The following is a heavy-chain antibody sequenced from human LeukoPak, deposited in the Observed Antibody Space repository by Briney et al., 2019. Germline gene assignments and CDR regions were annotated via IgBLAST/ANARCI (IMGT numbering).Heavy chain of an antibody. D-gene: IGHD2-15*01. V-gene: IGHV1-18*01. CDR2: ISAYNGNT. Sequence: ASVKVSCKASGYTFTSYDMSWVRQAPGQGLEWMGRISAYNGNTNYAQKLQGRVTMTTDTSTSTDYMELRSLRSDDTAVYYCASAARYCSGGSCYSEDYWGQGTLVTVSS. J-gene: IGHJ4*02. CDR1: GYTFTSYD. CDR3: ASAARYCSGGSCYSEDY.